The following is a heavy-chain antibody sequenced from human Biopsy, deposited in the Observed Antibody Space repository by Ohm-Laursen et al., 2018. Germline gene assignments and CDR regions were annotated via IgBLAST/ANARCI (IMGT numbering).Heavy chain of an antibody. Sequence: SDTLSLTCAVYGESFNGYYWSWIRQTPGKGLEWIGEINHSGRTNYNPSLKSRVTISVDTSKNQFSLKVRSVTAADTAVYYCVRGVDYYDPYHYYALDVWGQGTVVTVSS. CDR2: INHSGRT. J-gene: IGHJ3*01. CDR3: VRGVDYYDPYHYYALDV. CDR1: GESFNGYY. V-gene: IGHV4-34*01. D-gene: IGHD3-22*01.